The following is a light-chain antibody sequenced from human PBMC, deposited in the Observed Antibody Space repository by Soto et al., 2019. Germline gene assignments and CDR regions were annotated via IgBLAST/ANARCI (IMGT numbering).Light chain of an antibody. J-gene: IGLJ3*02. CDR3: TAWDDSLNGWL. Sequence: QSGLTQPPSASGTPEQGVTISCSGSPSNIEDNSVSWYQSLPGTAPRLLIYNDYERPSGVPDRFSGSKSGTSASLAIRGLQSEDDGDYYCTAWDDSLNGWLFGGGTKLTVL. CDR1: PSNIEDNS. V-gene: IGLV1-44*01. CDR2: NDY.